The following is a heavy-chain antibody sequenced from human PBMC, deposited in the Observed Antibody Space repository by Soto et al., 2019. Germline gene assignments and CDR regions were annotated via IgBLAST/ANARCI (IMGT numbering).Heavy chain of an antibody. V-gene: IGHV3-21*01. CDR1: GFTFSSYS. D-gene: IGHD3-3*01. Sequence: EVQLVESGGGLVKPGGSLRLSCAASGFTFSSYSMNWVRQAPGKGLEWVSSISSSSNYIYYAYSVKGRFTISRDNDKNSLYLQMNRLRAEDTAVYYCARDLCITIFGVVTEYYFDYWGQGTLVTVSS. CDR3: ARDLCITIFGVVTEYYFDY. CDR2: ISSSSNYI. J-gene: IGHJ4*02.